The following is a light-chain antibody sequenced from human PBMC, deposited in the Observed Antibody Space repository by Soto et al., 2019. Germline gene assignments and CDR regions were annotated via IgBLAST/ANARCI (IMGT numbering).Light chain of an antibody. CDR2: DDS. CDR3: KQYKTFWK. J-gene: IGKJ1*01. CDR1: QNINRW. Sequence: DIQITQAPSTLSASVVDRVTITFLASQNINRWLAWYQQKPGKAPKVLIYDDSTLQSGVPSRFSGTGSEKDFTLTISSLQPDDSATYYCKQYKTFWKFGQGTKVDIK. V-gene: IGKV1-5*01.